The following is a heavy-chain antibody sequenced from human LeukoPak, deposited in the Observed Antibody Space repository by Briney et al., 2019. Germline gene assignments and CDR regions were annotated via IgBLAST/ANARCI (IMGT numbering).Heavy chain of an antibody. V-gene: IGHV3-30*02. D-gene: IGHD4-17*01. J-gene: IGHJ6*02. CDR1: GFTFSSYG. CDR2: IWYDGSNK. CDR3: AKDPVTTSYYYYGMDV. Sequence: PGGSLRLSCAASGFTFSSYGMHWVRQAPGKGLEWVAVIWYDGSNKYYADSVKGRFTISRDNSKNTLYLQMNSLRAEDTAVYYCAKDPVTTSYYYYGMDVWGQGTTVTVSS.